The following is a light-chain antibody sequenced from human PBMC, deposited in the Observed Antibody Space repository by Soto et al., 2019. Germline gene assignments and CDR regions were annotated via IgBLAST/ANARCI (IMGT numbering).Light chain of an antibody. CDR2: RAS. V-gene: IGKV1-5*03. J-gene: IGKJ2*03. CDR1: QSISSW. Sequence: DIQMTQSPSTLSASVGDRVTITCRASQSISSWLAWYQQKPGEAPKLLIYRASILESGVPSRFSGSGSGTEFTLTISSLQPDDFATYYCQRYNWYPYSFGQGTKLDIK. CDR3: QRYNWYPYS.